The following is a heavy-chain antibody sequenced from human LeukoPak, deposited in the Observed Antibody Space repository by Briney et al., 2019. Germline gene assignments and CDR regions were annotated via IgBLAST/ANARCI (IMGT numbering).Heavy chain of an antibody. Sequence: GGSLRLSCAAPGFTFSTYWMSWVRQAPGKGLEWVSAISGSGGSTYFADSVKGRFTISRDNSKNTLYLQMNSLRAEDTAVYYCAKESEYYGSGSYYKRGEFDYWGQGTLVTVSS. CDR3: AKESEYYGSGSYYKRGEFDY. D-gene: IGHD3-10*01. V-gene: IGHV3-23*01. CDR1: GFTFSTYW. CDR2: ISGSGGST. J-gene: IGHJ4*02.